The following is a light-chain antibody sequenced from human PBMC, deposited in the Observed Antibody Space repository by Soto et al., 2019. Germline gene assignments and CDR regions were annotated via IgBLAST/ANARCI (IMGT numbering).Light chain of an antibody. CDR3: MQGLQDLT. V-gene: IGKV2-28*01. J-gene: IGKJ5*01. CDR1: QSLLHSNGYNY. Sequence: DIVITQSPLSVPVTPWDPSSISCSSSQSLLHSNGYNYLDWYLQKPGQSPQLLIYLGSNRASGVPERFSGSGSGTHFTLKISRVEAEDVGIYYCMQGLQDLTFGQGTRLEIK. CDR2: LGS.